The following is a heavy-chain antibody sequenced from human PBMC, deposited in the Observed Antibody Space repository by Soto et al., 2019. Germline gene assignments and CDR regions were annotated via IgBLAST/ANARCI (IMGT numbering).Heavy chain of an antibody. V-gene: IGHV4-39*01. Sequence: SETLSLTCTVSGGSISSSSYYWGWIRQPPGKGLEWIGSIYYSGSTYYNPSLKSRVTISVDTSKNQFSLKLSSVTAADTAVYYCARRNLVGWELLPWFDPWGQGTQVTVSS. CDR3: ARRNLVGWELLPWFDP. CDR1: GGSISSSSYY. D-gene: IGHD1-26*01. CDR2: IYYSGST. J-gene: IGHJ5*02.